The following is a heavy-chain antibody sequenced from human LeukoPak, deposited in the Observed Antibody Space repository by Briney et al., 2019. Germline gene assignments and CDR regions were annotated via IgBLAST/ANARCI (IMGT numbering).Heavy chain of an antibody. CDR2: ISLDGSNK. Sequence: GGSLRLSGAASGFRFSGYGMHWVRQAPGKGLEWAAVISLDGSNKYYADSVKGRFTISRDNSKNTLYLQMNSLRAEDTAVYYCARDYSPGYGMDVRGQETTVTVSS. CDR3: ARDYSPGYGMDV. V-gene: IGHV3-30*03. CDR1: GFRFSGYG. J-gene: IGHJ6*02. D-gene: IGHD2-21*01.